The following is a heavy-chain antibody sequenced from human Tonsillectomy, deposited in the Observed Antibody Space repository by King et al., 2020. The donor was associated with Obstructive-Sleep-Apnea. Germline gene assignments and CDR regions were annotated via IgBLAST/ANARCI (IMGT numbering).Heavy chain of an antibody. D-gene: IGHD3-9*01. Sequence: QLQESGPGLVKPSETLSLTCTVSGGSMSRYYWSWIRQPPGKGLEWIGYIYYSGGSTSYNPSLWGRVTMSADTSKNQFSLNLTSVSAADTAVYYCARLYDTRRYFEYWGQGTLVTVSS. J-gene: IGHJ4*02. CDR3: ARLYDTRRYFEY. V-gene: IGHV4-59*08. CDR1: GGSMSRYY. CDR2: IYYSGGST.